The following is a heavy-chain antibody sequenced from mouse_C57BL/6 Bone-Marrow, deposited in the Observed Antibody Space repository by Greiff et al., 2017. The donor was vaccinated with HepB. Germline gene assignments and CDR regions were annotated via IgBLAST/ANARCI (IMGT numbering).Heavy chain of an antibody. J-gene: IGHJ3*01. CDR2: ISDGGSYT. D-gene: IGHD2-3*01. Sequence: EVQLVESGGGLVKPGGSLKLSCAASGFTFSSYAMSWVRQTPEKRLEWVATISDGGSYTYSPDNVKGRFTISRDNAKNNLYLHMSHLKSEDTAMYYCARDGYYASWFAYWGQGTLVTVSA. V-gene: IGHV5-4*01. CDR1: GFTFSSYA. CDR3: ARDGYYASWFAY.